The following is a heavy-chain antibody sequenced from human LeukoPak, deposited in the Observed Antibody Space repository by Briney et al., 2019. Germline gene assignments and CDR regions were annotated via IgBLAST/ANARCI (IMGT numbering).Heavy chain of an antibody. CDR2: INSSSSTI. V-gene: IGHV3-48*04. J-gene: IGHJ1*01. D-gene: IGHD3-10*01. Sequence: RGSLRLSCAASGFTFSSYSMNWVRQAPGKGLEWVSYINSSSSTIYYADSVKGRFTISRDNAKNSLYLQMNSLRAEDTAVYYCARGSIRGVRLGESTGYFQHWGQGTLVTVSS. CDR3: ARGSIRGVRLGESTGYFQH. CDR1: GFTFSSYS.